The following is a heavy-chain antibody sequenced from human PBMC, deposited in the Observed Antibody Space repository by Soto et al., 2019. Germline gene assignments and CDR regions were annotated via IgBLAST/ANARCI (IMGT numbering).Heavy chain of an antibody. CDR2: INHSGST. CDR1: GGSFSGYY. D-gene: IGHD4-17*01. V-gene: IGHV4-34*01. CDR3: AIHYGDYVLY. Sequence: AETLSLTCAVYGGSFSGYYWSWIRQPPGKGLEWIGEINHSGSTTYNPSLKSRVTISVDTSKNQFSLKLSSVTAADTAVYYCAIHYGDYVLYWRQGT. J-gene: IGHJ4*02.